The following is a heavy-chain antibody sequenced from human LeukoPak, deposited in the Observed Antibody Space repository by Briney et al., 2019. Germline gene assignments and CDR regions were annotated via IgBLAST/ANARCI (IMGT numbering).Heavy chain of an antibody. V-gene: IGHV1-2*02. CDR2: INPNSGGT. CDR3: ARGPMQGTVPATKPPRVRYNWFDP. CDR1: GYTFTGYY. Sequence: ASVKVSCKASGYTFTGYYMHWVRQAPGQGVEWMGWINPNSGGTNYAQKFQGRVTMTRDRPISTAYMELSRLRSDDTAVYYCARGPMQGTVPATKPPRVRYNWFDPWGQGTLVTVSS. D-gene: IGHD2-15*01. J-gene: IGHJ5*02.